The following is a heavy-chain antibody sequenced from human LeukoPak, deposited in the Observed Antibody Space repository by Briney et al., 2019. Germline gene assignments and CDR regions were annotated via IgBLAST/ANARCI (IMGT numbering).Heavy chain of an antibody. D-gene: IGHD3-22*01. CDR3: ARIYYDSSGLRSYFDY. CDR1: GGTFSSYA. V-gene: IGHV1-69*05. J-gene: IGHJ4*02. Sequence: ASVKVSCKASGGTFSSYAISWVRQAPGQGLEWMGRIIPIFGIDNDAQKFQGRVTITTDESTSTAYMELSSLRSEDTAVYYCARIYYDSSGLRSYFDYWGQGTLVTVSS. CDR2: IIPIFGID.